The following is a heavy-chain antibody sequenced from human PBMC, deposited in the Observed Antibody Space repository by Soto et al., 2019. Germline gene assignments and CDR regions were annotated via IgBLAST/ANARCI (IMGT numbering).Heavy chain of an antibody. V-gene: IGHV4-34*01. Sequence: SETLSLTCAVYGGSFSGYYWSWIRQPPGKGLEWIGEINHSGSTNYNPSLKSRVTISVDTSKNQFSLKLSSVTAADTAVYYCARGLVEEMAFFDYWGQGTLVTVSS. CDR3: ARGLVEEMAFFDY. J-gene: IGHJ4*02. CDR2: INHSGST. CDR1: GGSFSGYY. D-gene: IGHD2-15*01.